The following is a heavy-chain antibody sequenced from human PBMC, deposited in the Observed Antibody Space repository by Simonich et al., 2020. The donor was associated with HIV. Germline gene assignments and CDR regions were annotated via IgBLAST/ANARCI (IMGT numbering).Heavy chain of an antibody. CDR1: GGTFSSFA. J-gene: IGHJ4*02. D-gene: IGHD3-10*01. V-gene: IGHV1-69*13. Sequence: QVQLVQSGAEVKKPGSSVKVSCKASGGTFSSFAISWVRQAPGLGLDLVGGIIPIFGTANYAQMFQGRVTITADESTSTAYMELSSLRSEDTGIYYCARKGGGRGVYYFDYWGQGTLVTVSS. CDR2: IIPIFGTA. CDR3: ARKGGGRGVYYFDY.